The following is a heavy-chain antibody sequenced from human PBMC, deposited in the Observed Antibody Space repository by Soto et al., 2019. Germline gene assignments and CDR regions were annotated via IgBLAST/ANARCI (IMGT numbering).Heavy chain of an antibody. CDR2: MNPNSGNT. Sequence: ASVKVSCKASGYTFTSYGISWVRQATGQGLEWMGWMNPNSGNTGYAQKFQGRVTMTRNTSISTAYMGLSSLRSEDTAVYYCARGLSVAAVDYWGQGTLVTVSS. CDR3: ARGLSVAAVDY. J-gene: IGHJ4*02. V-gene: IGHV1-8*02. D-gene: IGHD2-15*01. CDR1: GYTFTSYG.